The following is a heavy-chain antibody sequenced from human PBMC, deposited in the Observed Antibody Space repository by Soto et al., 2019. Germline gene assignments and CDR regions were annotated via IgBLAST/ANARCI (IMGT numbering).Heavy chain of an antibody. V-gene: IGHV3-53*01. CDR3: TRDGRGLGRLSLFEY. Sequence: QPGGSLRLSCAASGFNVNSDYMNWVRQTPGKGLEWVASIYSGETTYYADSVRGRFTISSDKSKNTLYFQLSSLRIEDTAVYYCTRDGRGLGRLSLFEYWGQGVLVTVS. J-gene: IGHJ4*02. CDR1: GFNVNSDY. CDR2: IYSGETT. D-gene: IGHD2-21*02.